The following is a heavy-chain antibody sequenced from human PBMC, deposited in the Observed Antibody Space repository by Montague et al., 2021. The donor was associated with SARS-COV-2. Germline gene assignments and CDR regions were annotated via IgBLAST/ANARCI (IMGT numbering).Heavy chain of an antibody. V-gene: IGHV3-23*01. CDR2: ITGSGDHT. CDR1: GFTFDNYA. CDR3: AKSIRQACCHAMDV. J-gene: IGHJ6*02. Sequence: SLRLSCAASGFTFDNYAMNWVRQAPGKGPEWVSAITGSGDHTYYADSVKGRFTISTDNSKSTLYLQMYSLRAEDTAIYYCAKSIRQACCHAMDVWGRGTTVTVSS. D-gene: IGHD2-15*01.